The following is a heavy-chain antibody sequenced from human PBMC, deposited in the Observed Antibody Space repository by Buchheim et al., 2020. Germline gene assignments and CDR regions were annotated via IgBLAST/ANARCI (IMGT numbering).Heavy chain of an antibody. CDR2: ISSSSSTI. CDR3: ARAPPPQIEPAMVTQNLYFDC. CDR1: GFTFSSYS. J-gene: IGHJ4*02. Sequence: EVQLVESGGGLVQPGGSLRLSCAASGFTFSSYSMNWVRQAPGKGLEWVSYISSSSSTIYYADSVKGRFTISRDNDKNSLYLQMNNLRAEYTAVYYCARAPPPQIEPAMVTQNLYFDCWGQGTL. V-gene: IGHV3-48*01. D-gene: IGHD5-18*01.